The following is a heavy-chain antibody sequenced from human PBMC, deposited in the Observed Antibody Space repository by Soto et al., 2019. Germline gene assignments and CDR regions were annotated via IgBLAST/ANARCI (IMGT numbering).Heavy chain of an antibody. V-gene: IGHV1-24*01. CDR2: FDPEDGET. Sequence: ASVKVSCKVSRYTLTELSVHWVRQAPGKGLEWMGGFDPEDGETIYAQKFQGRVTMTEDTSTDTAYMELSSLRSEDTAVYYCAISGGSYSWGHYYYYGMDVWGQGTTVTVSS. D-gene: IGHD1-26*01. CDR1: RYTLTELS. J-gene: IGHJ6*02. CDR3: AISGGSYSWGHYYYYGMDV.